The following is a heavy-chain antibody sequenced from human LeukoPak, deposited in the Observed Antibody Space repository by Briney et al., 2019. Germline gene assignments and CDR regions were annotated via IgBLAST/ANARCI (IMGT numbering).Heavy chain of an antibody. CDR1: GFSGTFYG. J-gene: IGHJ3*01. Sequence: GGSLRLSCTDSGFSGTFYGMHWVRQAPGKGLEWVAVISYDGSNKYYADSVKGRFTISRDNSKNTLYLQMNSLRAEDTAVYYCAKALGDYVWGQGTMVTVSS. CDR3: AKALGDYV. V-gene: IGHV3-30*18. CDR2: ISYDGSNK. D-gene: IGHD4-17*01.